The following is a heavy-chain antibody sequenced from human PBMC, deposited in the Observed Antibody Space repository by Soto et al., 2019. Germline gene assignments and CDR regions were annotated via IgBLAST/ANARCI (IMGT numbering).Heavy chain of an antibody. V-gene: IGHV4-61*01. CDR1: GGAVSSGSYY. CDR2: IYYTGST. J-gene: IGHJ4*02. D-gene: IGHD2-15*01. Sequence: SETRSLTCTVSGGAVSSGSYYWSWIRQPPGKGLEWSGYIYYTGSTNYNPSLKSRVTISVDTSKNQFSLKLSYVTAADTAVYYCARTSSGGSRDFDYCGQGTLVTVCS. CDR3: ARTSSGGSRDFDY.